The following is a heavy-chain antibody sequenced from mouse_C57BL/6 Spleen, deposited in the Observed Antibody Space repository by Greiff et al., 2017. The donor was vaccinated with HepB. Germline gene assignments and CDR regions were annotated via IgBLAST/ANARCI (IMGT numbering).Heavy chain of an antibody. D-gene: IGHD2-3*01. CDR2: INPSNGDT. CDR1: GYTFTSYW. CDR3: ARSGPVGYSYFDY. Sequence: VQLQQPGTELVKPGASVKLSCKASGYTFTSYWMHWVKQRPGQGLEWIGNINPSNGDTNYNEKFKSKATLTVDKSSSTAYMQLSSLTSEDSAVYYCARSGPVGYSYFDYWGQGTTLTVSS. V-gene: IGHV1-53*01. J-gene: IGHJ2*01.